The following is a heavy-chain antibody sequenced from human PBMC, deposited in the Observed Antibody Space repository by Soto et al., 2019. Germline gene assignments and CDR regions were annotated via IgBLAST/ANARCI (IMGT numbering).Heavy chain of an antibody. J-gene: IGHJ6*02. V-gene: IGHV1-46*01. CDR3: ATGTERGGDYGGDYYYYGMDV. CDR2: INPSGGST. D-gene: IGHD4-17*01. CDR1: GYTFTSYY. Sequence: QVQLVQSGAEVKKPGASVKVSCKASGYTFTSYYMHWVRQAPGQGLEWMGIINPSGGSTSYAQKFQGRVNMTRDTSTSTVYMELSSLRSEDTAVYYCATGTERGGDYGGDYYYYGMDVWGQGTTVTVSS.